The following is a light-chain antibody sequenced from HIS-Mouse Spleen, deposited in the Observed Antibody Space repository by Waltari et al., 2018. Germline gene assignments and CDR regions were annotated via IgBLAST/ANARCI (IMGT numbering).Light chain of an antibody. J-gene: IGLJ3*02. CDR1: SSDVGGYNY. Sequence: QSALTQPASVSGSPGQSITISCTGTSSDVGGYNYVSWYQQHPGKAPKLMIYDVSNRPSGVSNRFSGSKSCTTASLTISGLQAEDEADYYCSSYTSSSTRVFGGGTKLTVL. CDR3: SSYTSSSTRV. CDR2: DVS. V-gene: IGLV2-14*03.